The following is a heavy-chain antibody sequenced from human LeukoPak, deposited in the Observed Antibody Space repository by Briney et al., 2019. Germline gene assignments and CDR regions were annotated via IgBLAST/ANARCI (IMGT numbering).Heavy chain of an antibody. CDR3: ARGRDSSSWYSRGDWFDP. CDR2: MNPNSGNT. Sequence: ASVKVSCKASGYTFTSYDINWVRQATGQGLEWMGWMNPNSGNTGYAQTFQGRVTMTRNTSISTAYMELSSLRSEDTAVYYCARGRDSSSWYSRGDWFDPWGQGTLVTVSS. D-gene: IGHD6-13*01. J-gene: IGHJ5*02. CDR1: GYTFTSYD. V-gene: IGHV1-8*01.